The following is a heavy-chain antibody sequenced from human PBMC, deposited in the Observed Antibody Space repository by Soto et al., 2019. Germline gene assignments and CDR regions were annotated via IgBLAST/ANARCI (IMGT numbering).Heavy chain of an antibody. CDR2: IWYDGSNK. CDR3: ARDSGLYSSSWYSQDYYYGMDV. CDR1: GFTFSSYG. D-gene: IGHD6-13*01. V-gene: IGHV3-33*01. Sequence: GGSLRLSCAASGFTFSSYGMHWVRQAPGKGLEWVAVIWYDGSNKYYADSVKGRFTISRDNSKNTLYLQMNSLRAEDTAVYYCARDSGLYSSSWYSQDYYYGMDVWGQGTTVTVSS. J-gene: IGHJ6*02.